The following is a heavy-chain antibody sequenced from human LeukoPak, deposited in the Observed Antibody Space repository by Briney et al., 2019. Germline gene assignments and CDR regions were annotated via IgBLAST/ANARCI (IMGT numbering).Heavy chain of an antibody. CDR3: PRHSYDSSGYHDY. Sequence: GEPLQISGQGSGSPFTSYWIGWVRQLPGKGLEWMGIIYPGDSDTRYSPSFQGQVTISADKPSSTASLQWSTPKPSATPSYTCPRHSYDSSGYHDYWGQETLVTASP. D-gene: IGHD3-22*01. J-gene: IGHJ4*02. V-gene: IGHV5-51*01. CDR1: GSPFTSYW. CDR2: IYPGDSDT.